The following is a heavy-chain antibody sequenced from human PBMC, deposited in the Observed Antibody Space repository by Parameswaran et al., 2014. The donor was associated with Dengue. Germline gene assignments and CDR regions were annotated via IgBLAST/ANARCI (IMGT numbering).Heavy chain of an antibody. J-gene: IGHJ4*02. D-gene: IGHD4-17*01. Sequence: WIRQPPGKGLVWVSRINSDGSSTTYADSVKGRFTFSRDNAKNTLYLQMNSLRGEDTAVYYCAREWLDDGDYRIDYWGQGTLVTVSS. CDR2: INSDGSST. V-gene: IGHV3-74*03. CDR3: AREWLDDGDYRIDY.